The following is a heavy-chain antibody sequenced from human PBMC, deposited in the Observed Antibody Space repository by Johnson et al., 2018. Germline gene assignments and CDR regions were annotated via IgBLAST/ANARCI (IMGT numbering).Heavy chain of an antibody. CDR1: GGSISSYY. CDR3: ANTGYSNYPGYFQH. V-gene: IGHV4-4*07. CDR2: IYTRGST. D-gene: IGHD4-11*01. J-gene: IGHJ1*01. Sequence: QVQLQESGPGLVKPSETLSLTCTVSGGSISSYYWSWIRQPAGKGLEWIGRIYTRGSTNYNPSLKSRVTMSVDTSKNQFSLKLSSVTAADTAVYYCANTGYSNYPGYFQHWGQGTLVTVSS.